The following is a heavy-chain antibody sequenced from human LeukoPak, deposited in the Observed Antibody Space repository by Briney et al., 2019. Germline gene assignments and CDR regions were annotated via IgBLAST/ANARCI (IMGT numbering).Heavy chain of an antibody. Sequence: SETLSLTCAVSGESHSRFYWSWIRQSPGRGLEWIGEINHSGSPNYNPSLKSRVTISVDTSKNQFSLKLSSVTAAGTAVYYCASIGYCSGGSCYPRYWGQGTLVTVSS. J-gene: IGHJ4*02. CDR2: INHSGSP. D-gene: IGHD2-15*01. CDR1: GESHSRFY. CDR3: ASIGYCSGGSCYPRY. V-gene: IGHV4-34*01.